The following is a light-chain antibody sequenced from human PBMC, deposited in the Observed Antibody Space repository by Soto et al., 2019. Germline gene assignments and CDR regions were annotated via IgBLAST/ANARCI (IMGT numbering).Light chain of an antibody. CDR3: QHYGSSPWT. Sequence: EIVFTQSPGTLSLSPGERASLTCRASQSVSNNYLAWYQQKPGQAPRLLIYGASNRATGIPDRFSGSGSGPDFTLTISRLEPEDFAVYFCQHYGSSPWTFGQGTKVDI. J-gene: IGKJ1*01. CDR2: GAS. CDR1: QSVSNNY. V-gene: IGKV3-20*01.